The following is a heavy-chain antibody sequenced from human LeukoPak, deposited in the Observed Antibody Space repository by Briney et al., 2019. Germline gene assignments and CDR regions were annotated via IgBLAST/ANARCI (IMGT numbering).Heavy chain of an antibody. V-gene: IGHV4-34*01. CDR1: GGSFSGYY. CDR3: ASAYITGTTK. CDR2: INHSGST. J-gene: IGHJ4*02. D-gene: IGHD1-7*01. Sequence: ASETLSLTCAVYGGSFSGYYWSWIRQPPGKGLEWIGEINHSGSTNYNPSLKSRVTISVDTSKNQSSLKLSSVTAADTAVYYCASAYITGTTKWGQGTLVTVSS.